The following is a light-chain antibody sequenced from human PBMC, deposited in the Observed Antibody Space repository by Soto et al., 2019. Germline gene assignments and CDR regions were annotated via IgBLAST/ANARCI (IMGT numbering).Light chain of an antibody. CDR1: SSDFGDYNY. CDR2: EVR. Sequence: QSVLTQPASVSGSPGQSITISCTGTSSDFGDYNYVSWYQQHPGKAPKLLIFEVRHRPSGVSNRFSGSKSANTASLTISGLQAEDEADYYCTSYTTSSTLYVFGTGTKVTVL. CDR3: TSYTTSSTLYV. J-gene: IGLJ1*01. V-gene: IGLV2-14*01.